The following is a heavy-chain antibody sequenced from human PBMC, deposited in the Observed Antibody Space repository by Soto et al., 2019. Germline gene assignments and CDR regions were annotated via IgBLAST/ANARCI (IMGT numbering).Heavy chain of an antibody. CDR3: ARARYDILTGYPILGYYYMDV. J-gene: IGHJ6*03. CDR2: ISSSGSTI. CDR1: GFTFSDYY. D-gene: IGHD3-9*01. V-gene: IGHV3-11*01. Sequence: GGSLRLSCAASGFTFSDYYMSWIRQAPGKGLEWVSYISSSGSTIYYADSVKGRFTISRDNAKNSLYLQMNSLRAEDTAVYYCARARYDILTGYPILGYYYMDVWGKGPTVTVPS.